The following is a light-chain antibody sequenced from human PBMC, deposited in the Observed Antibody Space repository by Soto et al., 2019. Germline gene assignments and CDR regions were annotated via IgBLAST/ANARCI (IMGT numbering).Light chain of an antibody. CDR2: AAS. J-gene: IGKJ2*01. V-gene: IGKV1-39*01. Sequence: DIQMTQSPSSLSASVGDRVTITCRASQSSSTYLNWYQQKPGKAPKVLIYAASSLQSGVPSRFSGTGSGTDFIITISSLQPEDVATYYGQTSYSNTPAVDQRHKLEIK. CDR3: QTSYSNTPA. CDR1: QSSSTY.